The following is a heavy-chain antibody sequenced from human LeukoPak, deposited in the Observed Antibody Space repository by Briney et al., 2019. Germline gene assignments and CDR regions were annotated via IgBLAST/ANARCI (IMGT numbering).Heavy chain of an antibody. CDR2: IYRSGST. J-gene: IGHJ4*02. D-gene: IGHD4-23*01. Sequence: PSETLSLTCGVSGGSITTTNWWSWVRQPPGKGLEWIGEIYRSGSTNYNPSLKSRVTISVDKSKNQFSLKLTSVTAADSAVYYCARTIYGGLNYFDYWGQGALVTVSS. V-gene: IGHV4-4*02. CDR3: ARTIYGGLNYFDY. CDR1: GGSITTTNW.